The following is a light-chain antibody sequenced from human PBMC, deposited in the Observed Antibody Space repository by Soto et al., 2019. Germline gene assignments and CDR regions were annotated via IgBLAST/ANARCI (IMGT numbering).Light chain of an antibody. Sequence: IVFTQSPGTLSLSHGERATLSCRASQSVSSSYLAWYQQKPGQAPRLLIYAASSRATGIPDGFSGSGSGTDFTLTIDGLEPEDFVVYYCQQYGDSPITFGQGTRLEIK. CDR2: AAS. CDR1: QSVSSSY. J-gene: IGKJ5*01. V-gene: IGKV3-20*01. CDR3: QQYGDSPIT.